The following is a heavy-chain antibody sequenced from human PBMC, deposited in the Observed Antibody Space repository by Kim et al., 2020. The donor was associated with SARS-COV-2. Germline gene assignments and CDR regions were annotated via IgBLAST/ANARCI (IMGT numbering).Heavy chain of an antibody. CDR3: ARGRAGVVPSPVLGLGPYSHDYAVDG. V-gene: IGHV4-34*01. Sequence: SETLSLTCAVYGGSFSDYTWSWIRQPPGKGLEWIGDINHSGRTNLSPSLKSRITISVDTSKSKFSLKLRSVAATDAAVYYCARGRAGVVPSPVLGLGPYSHDYAVDGWGRGTPVAVSS. CDR1: GGSFSDYT. CDR2: INHSGRT. D-gene: IGHD2-8*02. J-gene: IGHJ6*02.